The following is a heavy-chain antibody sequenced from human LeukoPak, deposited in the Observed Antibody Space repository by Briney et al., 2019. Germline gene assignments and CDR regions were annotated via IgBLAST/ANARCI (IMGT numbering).Heavy chain of an antibody. J-gene: IGHJ3*02. Sequence: ASVKVSCKASGYTFTSYGVSWVRQAPGQGLEWMGWISAYNGNTNYAQNLQGRVSLTTDTSTSTVYMEVRSLRSDDTAVYYCARDREIRRLLLGDAFDIWGQGTVVTVSS. CDR2: ISAYNGNT. CDR1: GYTFTSYG. V-gene: IGHV1-18*01. D-gene: IGHD2-15*01. CDR3: ARDREIRRLLLGDAFDI.